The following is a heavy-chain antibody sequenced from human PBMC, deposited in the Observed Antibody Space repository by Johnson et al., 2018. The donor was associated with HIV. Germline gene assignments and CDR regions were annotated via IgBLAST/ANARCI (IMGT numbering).Heavy chain of an antibody. D-gene: IGHD3-10*01. CDR1: GFTFIDYG. Sequence: QVQLVESGGGVVQPGGSLTLSCAATGFTFIDYGMHWVRQAPGKGLDWLTFIPYNGRTTFYADSVKGRFNISRDNSKNTLFLHMSDLRPEDTAVYYCAKDIYSVSKIRGLIAPALENHGMDVWGQGTMVTVS. CDR3: AKDIYSVSKIRGLIAPALENHGMDV. V-gene: IGHV3-30*02. CDR2: IPYNGRTT. J-gene: IGHJ3*01.